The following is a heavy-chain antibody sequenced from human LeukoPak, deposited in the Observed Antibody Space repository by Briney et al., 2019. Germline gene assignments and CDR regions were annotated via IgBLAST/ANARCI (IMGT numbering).Heavy chain of an antibody. CDR3: AKDLWWEQQLSRGYYFDY. CDR1: GFTFSSYA. D-gene: IGHD6-13*01. Sequence: PGGSLRLSCAAPGFTFSSYAMSWVRQAPGKGLEWVSAISGSGGSTYYADSVKGRFTISRDNSKNTLYLQMNSLRAEDTAVYYCAKDLWWEQQLSRGYYFDYWGQGTLVTVSS. V-gene: IGHV3-23*01. CDR2: ISGSGGST. J-gene: IGHJ4*02.